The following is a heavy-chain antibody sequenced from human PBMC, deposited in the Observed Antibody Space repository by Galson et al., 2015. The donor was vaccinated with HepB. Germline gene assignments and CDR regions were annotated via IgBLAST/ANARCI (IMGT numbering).Heavy chain of an antibody. V-gene: IGHV3-49*04. CDR1: GFTFGDYA. D-gene: IGHD2-15*01. CDR3: TRDDYPCSGGSCYSAGAVDY. CDR2: IRSKAYGGTT. Sequence: SLRLSCAASGFTFGDYAMSWVRQAPGKGLEWVGFIRSKAYGGTTEYAASVKGRFTISRDDSKSIAYLQMNSLKTEDTAVYYCTRDDYPCSGGSCYSAGAVDYWGQGTLVTVSS. J-gene: IGHJ4*02.